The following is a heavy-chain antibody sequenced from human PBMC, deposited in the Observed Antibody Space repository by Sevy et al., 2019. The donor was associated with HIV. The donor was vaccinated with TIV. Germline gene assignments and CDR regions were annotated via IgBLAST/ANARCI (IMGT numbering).Heavy chain of an antibody. V-gene: IGHV3-7*01. CDR3: AGGRLRGATMIVVADTGAFDI. D-gene: IGHD3-22*01. CDR2: IKQDGSEK. J-gene: IGHJ3*02. CDR1: GFTFSSYW. Sequence: GESLKISCAASGFTFSSYWMSWVRQAPGKGLEWVANIKQDGSEKYYVDSVKGRFTISRDNAKNSLYLQMNGLRAEDTAVYYCAGGRLRGATMIVVADTGAFDIWGQGTMVTVSS.